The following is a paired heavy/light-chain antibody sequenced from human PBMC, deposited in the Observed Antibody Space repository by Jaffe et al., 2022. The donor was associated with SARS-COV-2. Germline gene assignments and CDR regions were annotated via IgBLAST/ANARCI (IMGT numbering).Heavy chain of an antibody. CDR3: MKGCGGSCYRLDD. CDR1: GFSFSTFA. CDR2: ISGSGDTT. Sequence: EVQLLESGGDLVQPGGSLRLSCAGSGFSFSTFAMSWVRQAPGKGLEWVSSISGSGDTTNYADSVRGRFTISRDNFRDTLYLQMDSLRAEDTAMYYCMKGCGGSCYRLDDWGQGVLVTVSS. V-gene: IGHV3-23*01. D-gene: IGHD2-15*01. J-gene: IGHJ4*02.
Light chain of an antibody. V-gene: IGKV3-11*01. J-gene: IGKJ5*01. Sequence: EIVLTQSPATLSLSPGERATLSCRASQSVGRHLAWHQQKPGQAPRLLIYDASARATGIPARFSGSGSGTDFTLTISSLEPEDFAVYYCQQRSSWPITFGQGTRLEIE. CDR3: QQRSSWPIT. CDR1: QSVGRH. CDR2: DAS.